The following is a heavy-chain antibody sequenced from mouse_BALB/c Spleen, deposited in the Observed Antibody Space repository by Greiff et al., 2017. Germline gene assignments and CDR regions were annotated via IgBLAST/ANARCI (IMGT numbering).Heavy chain of an antibody. V-gene: IGHV2-6-7*01. CDR1: GFSLTGYG. J-gene: IGHJ2*01. D-gene: IGHD2-1*01. CDR2: IWGDGST. CDR3: ARGYGNSYYFDY. Sequence: QVQLKESGPGLVAPSQSLSITCTVSGFSLTGYGVNWVRQPPGKGLEWLGMIWGDGSTDYNSALKSRLSISKDNSKSQVFLKMNSLQTDDTARYYCARGYGNSYYFDYWGQGTTLTVSS.